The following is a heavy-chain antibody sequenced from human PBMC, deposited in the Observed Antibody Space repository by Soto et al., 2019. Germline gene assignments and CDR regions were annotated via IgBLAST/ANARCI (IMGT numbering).Heavy chain of an antibody. J-gene: IGHJ6*03. V-gene: IGHV1-2*04. Sequence: ASVKVSCKASGYTFTGYYMHWVRQAPGQGLEWMGRINPNSGGTNYAQKFQGWVTMTRDTSISTAYMELSRLRSDDTAVYYCARGTTGTNYYYYMDVWGKGTTVTVSS. CDR3: ARGTTGTNYYYYMDV. CDR2: INPNSGGT. CDR1: GYTFTGYY. D-gene: IGHD1-1*01.